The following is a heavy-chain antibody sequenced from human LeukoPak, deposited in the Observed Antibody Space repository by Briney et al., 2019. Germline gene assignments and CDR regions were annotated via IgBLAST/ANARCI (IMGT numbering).Heavy chain of an antibody. CDR2: ISAYNGNT. V-gene: IGHV1-18*01. CDR1: GYTFTSYG. D-gene: IGHD1-26*01. J-gene: IGHJ3*02. CDR3: ARDYSGSYQQAFDI. Sequence: ASVKVSCKASGYTFTSYGISWVRQAPGQGLEWMGWISAYNGNTNYAQKLQGRVTMTTVTSTGTAYIELRSLRSDDTAVYYCARDYSGSYQQAFDIWGQGTMVTVSS.